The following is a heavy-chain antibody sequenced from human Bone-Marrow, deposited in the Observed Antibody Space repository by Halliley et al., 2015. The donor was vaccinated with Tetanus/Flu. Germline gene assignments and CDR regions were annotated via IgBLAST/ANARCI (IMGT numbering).Heavy chain of an antibody. V-gene: IGHV4-59*01. Sequence: LRLSCPVSGGSIGNYYWTWIRQPPGKGLEWIGYIYYSGGTNYNRSLKSRVTISVDKSKNQFSVNLRSVTAADTAVYYCAREAYSYYGMDVWGQGTTVIVSS. CDR1: GGSIGNYY. CDR3: AREAYSYYGMDV. J-gene: IGHJ6*02. CDR2: IYYSGGT.